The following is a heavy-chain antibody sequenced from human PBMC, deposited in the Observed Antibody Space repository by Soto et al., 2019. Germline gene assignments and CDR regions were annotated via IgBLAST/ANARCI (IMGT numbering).Heavy chain of an antibody. J-gene: IGHJ4*02. Sequence: EXSAKVSYKASCYTFTSYGIRWVRQAPGQGLEWMGWISAYNGNTNYAQKLQGRVTMTTDTSTSTAYMELRSLRSDDTAVYYCASTSYYYPGRDGYNYMVYWGQGTLVTVSS. CDR3: ASTSYYYPGRDGYNYMVY. V-gene: IGHV1-18*01. D-gene: IGHD5-12*01. CDR1: CYTFTSYG. CDR2: ISAYNGNT.